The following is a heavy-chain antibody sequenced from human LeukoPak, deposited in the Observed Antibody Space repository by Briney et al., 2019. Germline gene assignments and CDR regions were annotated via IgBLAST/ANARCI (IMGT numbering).Heavy chain of an antibody. CDR3: ARDMGGYPYYFDY. D-gene: IGHD3-22*01. Sequence: GASVKVSCKASGYSFTSYGISWVRQAPGQGLEWMGWVSAHNGNTHYAQKLQGSVTMTTDTSTNTAYMELRSLTSDDTAVYYCARDMGGYPYYFDYWGQGTLVTVSS. J-gene: IGHJ4*02. CDR1: GYSFTSYG. CDR2: VSAHNGNT. V-gene: IGHV1-18*01.